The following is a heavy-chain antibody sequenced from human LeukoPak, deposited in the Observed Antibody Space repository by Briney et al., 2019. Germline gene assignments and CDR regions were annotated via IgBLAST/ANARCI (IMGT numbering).Heavy chain of an antibody. D-gene: IGHD1-26*01. CDR2: ISSSGSTI. CDR1: GFTFGSYG. J-gene: IGHJ4*02. Sequence: PGGSLRLSCAASGFTFGSYGMHWVRQAPGKGLEWVSYISSSGSTIYYADSVKGRFTISRDNAKNSLYLQMNSLRAEDTAVYYCAREGGEWELLRTFDYWGQGTLVTVSS. V-gene: IGHV3-48*04. CDR3: AREGGEWELLRTFDY.